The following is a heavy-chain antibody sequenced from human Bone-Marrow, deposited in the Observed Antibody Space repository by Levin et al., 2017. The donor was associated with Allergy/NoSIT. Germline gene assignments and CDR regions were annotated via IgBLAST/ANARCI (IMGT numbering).Heavy chain of an antibody. J-gene: IGHJ4*02. CDR2: IYPGDADT. CDR3: VKPDGFSSSWSGTLDF. Sequence: KPGGSLRLSCKASGYRFDRDWIGWVRQLPGKGLEWMGIIYPGDADTRYTPPFQGQVIISADKSTRTAYLQWHSLKASDSGTYYCVKPDGFSSSWSGTLDFWGQGTPVTVSS. V-gene: IGHV5-51*01. CDR1: GYRFDRDW. D-gene: IGHD6-13*01.